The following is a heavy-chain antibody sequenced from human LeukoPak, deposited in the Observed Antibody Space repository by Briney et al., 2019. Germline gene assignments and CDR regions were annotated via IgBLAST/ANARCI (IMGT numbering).Heavy chain of an antibody. J-gene: IGHJ4*02. CDR1: GGSISSGSYY. D-gene: IGHD4-17*01. Sequence: PSQTLSLTCTVSGGSISSGSYYWSWIRQPAGKGLEWIGRIYTSGSTNYNPSLESRVTISVDTSKNQFSLKLSSVTAADTAVYYCARSEYGLPLDYWGQGTLVTVSS. CDR3: ARSEYGLPLDY. CDR2: IYTSGST. V-gene: IGHV4-61*02.